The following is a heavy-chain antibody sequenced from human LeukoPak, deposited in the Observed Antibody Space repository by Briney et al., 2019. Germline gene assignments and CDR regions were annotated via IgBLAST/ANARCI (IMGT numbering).Heavy chain of an antibody. CDR3: ARSNYGDYAHYYMDV. CDR1: GYTFTSYG. D-gene: IGHD4-17*01. CDR2: ISAYNGNT. V-gene: IGHV1-18*01. Sequence: ASVKVSCKASGYTFTSYGISWVGQAPGQGLEWMGWISAYNGNTNYAQKLQGRVTMTTDTSTSTAYMELRSLRSDDTAVYYCARSNYGDYAHYYMDVWGKGTTVTVSS. J-gene: IGHJ6*03.